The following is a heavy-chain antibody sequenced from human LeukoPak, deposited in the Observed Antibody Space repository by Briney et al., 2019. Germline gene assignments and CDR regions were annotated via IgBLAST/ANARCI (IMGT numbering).Heavy chain of an antibody. D-gene: IGHD6-19*01. Sequence: SVKVSCKASGYTFTSSGLSWVRQAPGQGLEWMGWISTYTGYSKYAQNLQGRVTMAADTSTSTVSMELNSRSSGGPAMVFLAKNSSGGYSDYWGQGTLVTVSS. CDR1: GYTFTSSG. V-gene: IGHV1-18*01. J-gene: IGHJ4*02. CDR2: ISTYTGYS. CDR3: AKNSSGGYSDY.